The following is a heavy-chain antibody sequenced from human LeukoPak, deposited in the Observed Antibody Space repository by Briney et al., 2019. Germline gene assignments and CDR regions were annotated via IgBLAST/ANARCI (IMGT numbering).Heavy chain of an antibody. CDR2: INPNSGGT. CDR3: ARGGLRLGELSSYYYGMDV. J-gene: IGHJ6*02. V-gene: IGHV1-2*02. CDR1: RYTFTGYY. D-gene: IGHD3-16*02. Sequence: ASVKVSCKASRYTFTGYYMHWVRQAPGQGLEWMGWINPNSGGTNYAQKFQGRVTMTRDTSISTAYMGLSRLRSDDTAVYYCARGGLRLGELSSYYYGMDVWGQGTTVTVSS.